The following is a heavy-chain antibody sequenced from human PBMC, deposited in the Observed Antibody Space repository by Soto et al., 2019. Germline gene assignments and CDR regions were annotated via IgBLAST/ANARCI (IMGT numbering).Heavy chain of an antibody. D-gene: IGHD5-12*01. CDR2: ISANNGNT. Sequence: QVQLVRSGAEVKKPGASVKVSCKASGYTFTSYGINWVRQAPGQGLEWMGWISANNGNTHYAQKLQGRVTMTTDTSTSTTYMELRSLRSDDTAVYYCARVQSGYDFAYWGQGTLVTVSS. J-gene: IGHJ4*02. CDR3: ARVQSGYDFAY. CDR1: GYTFTSYG. V-gene: IGHV1-18*01.